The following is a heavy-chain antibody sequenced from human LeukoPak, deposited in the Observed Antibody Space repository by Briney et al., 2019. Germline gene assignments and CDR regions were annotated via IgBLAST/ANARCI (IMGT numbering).Heavy chain of an antibody. J-gene: IGHJ4*02. V-gene: IGHV4-30-4*07. CDR3: ARVVEGKRMVFDY. CDR2: IYYSGST. D-gene: IGHD2-15*01. CDR1: GGSISSGGYS. Sequence: SQTLSLTCAVSGGSISSGGYSWSWIRQPPGKGLEWIGYIYYSGSTNYNPSLKSRVTISVDTSKNQFSLKLSSVTAADTAVYYCARVVEGKRMVFDYWGQGTLVTVSS.